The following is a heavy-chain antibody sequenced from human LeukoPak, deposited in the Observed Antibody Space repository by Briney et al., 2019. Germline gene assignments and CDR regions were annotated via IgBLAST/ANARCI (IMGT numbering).Heavy chain of an antibody. Sequence: GGSLRLSCAASGFSVISSYMTWVRQAPGKGLEMVSIIYSGGSTYYADSVKGRFTISRDNSKNTLYLQMNSLRAEDTAVYYCAGDVTRDAFDIWGQGTMVTVSS. V-gene: IGHV3-66*01. D-gene: IGHD4-11*01. CDR2: IYSGGST. J-gene: IGHJ3*02. CDR3: AGDVTRDAFDI. CDR1: GFSVISSY.